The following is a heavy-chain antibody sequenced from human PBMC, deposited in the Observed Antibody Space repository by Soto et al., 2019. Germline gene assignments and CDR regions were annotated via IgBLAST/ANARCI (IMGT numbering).Heavy chain of an antibody. CDR3: ARGHDPIVNYYFDY. Sequence: QVQLQESGPGLVKPSQTLSLTCTVSGGSISSGGYYWSWIRQHPGKGLEWIGYIYYSGSTYYNPSLKSRVTISVDTSKNQFSLKLSSVSAADTAVYYCARGHDPIVNYYFDYWGQGTLVTVSS. CDR1: GGSISSGGYY. J-gene: IGHJ4*02. V-gene: IGHV4-31*03. D-gene: IGHD1-20*01. CDR2: IYYSGST.